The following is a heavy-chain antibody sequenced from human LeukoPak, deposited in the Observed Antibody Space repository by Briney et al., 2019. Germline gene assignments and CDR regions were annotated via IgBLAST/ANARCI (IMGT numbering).Heavy chain of an antibody. V-gene: IGHV1-2*02. D-gene: IGHD3-3*01. CDR3: ARVYDFWSGYPPGY. J-gene: IGHJ4*02. Sequence: ASVKVSCKASGYTFTGYYMHWVRQAPGQGFEWMGWINPNSGGTNYAQKFQGGVTMTRDTSISTAYMELSRLRSDDTAVYYCARVYDFWSGYPPGYWGQGTLVTVSS. CDR2: INPNSGGT. CDR1: GYTFTGYY.